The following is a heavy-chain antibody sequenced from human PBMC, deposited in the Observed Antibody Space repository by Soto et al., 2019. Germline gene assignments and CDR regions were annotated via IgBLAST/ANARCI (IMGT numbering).Heavy chain of an antibody. CDR3: ARDQRGYTSLDY. D-gene: IGHD2-2*02. CDR1: GGSISSGDYY. CDR2: IYYSGST. Sequence: QVQLQESDPGLVKPSQTLSLTCTVSGGSISSGDYYWSWIRQPPGKGLEWIGYIYYSGSTFYNPSLKSRVSISVDTSKNQFSLKLSSVTAADTAVYYCARDQRGYTSLDYWGQGTLVTISS. J-gene: IGHJ4*02. V-gene: IGHV4-30-4*01.